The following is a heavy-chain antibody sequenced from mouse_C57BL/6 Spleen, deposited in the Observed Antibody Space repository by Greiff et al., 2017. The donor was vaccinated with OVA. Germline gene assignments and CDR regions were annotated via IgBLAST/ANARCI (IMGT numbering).Heavy chain of an antibody. J-gene: IGHJ2*01. CDR3: ARMEYYSKGYFDY. CDR1: GFSLSTFGMG. Sequence: QVTLKVSGPGILQPSQTLSLTCSFSGFSLSTFGMGVGWIRQPSGKGLEWLAHIWWDDDKYYNPALKGRLTISKDTSKNQVVLKIANVDTADTATYYCARMEYYSKGYFDYWGQGTTLTVSS. CDR2: IWWDDDK. V-gene: IGHV8-8*01. D-gene: IGHD2-5*01.